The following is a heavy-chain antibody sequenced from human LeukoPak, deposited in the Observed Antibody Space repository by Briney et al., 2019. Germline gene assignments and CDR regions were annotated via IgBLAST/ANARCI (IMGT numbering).Heavy chain of an antibody. CDR2: ISYDGSNK. V-gene: IGHV3-30-3*01. CDR1: GFTFSSYA. J-gene: IGHJ6*02. D-gene: IGHD5-18*01. CDR3: ASLVDTAYYYGMDV. Sequence: PGGSLRLSCAASGFTFSSYAMHWVRQAPGKGLEWVAVISYDGSNKYYADSVKGRFTISRDNSKNTLYLQMNSLRAEDTAVYYCASLVDTAYYYGMDVWGQGTTVTVSS.